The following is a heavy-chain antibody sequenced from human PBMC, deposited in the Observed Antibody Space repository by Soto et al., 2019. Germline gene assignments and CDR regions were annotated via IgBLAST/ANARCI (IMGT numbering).Heavy chain of an antibody. CDR3: ARNLILPPYYYYYGMDV. CDR2: IWYDGSNK. J-gene: IGHJ6*04. Sequence: PGGSLRLSCAASGFTFSSYGMHWVRQAPGKGLEGVAVIWYDGSNKYYADSVKGRFTISRDNSKNTLYLQMNSLRAEDTAVYYCARNLILPPYYYYYGMDVWGKGTTVTVSS. D-gene: IGHD2-8*01. V-gene: IGHV3-33*08. CDR1: GFTFSSYG.